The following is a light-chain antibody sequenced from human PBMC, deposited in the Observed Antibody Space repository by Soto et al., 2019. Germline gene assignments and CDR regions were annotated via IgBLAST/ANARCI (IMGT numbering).Light chain of an antibody. CDR2: WAS. CDR3: QHYYNTPRT. V-gene: IGKV4-1*01. Sequence: DIVMTQSPDSLAVSLGERATINCKCSQSVLYSSNNKNYLAWYQQKPGQPPKLLIYWASTRESGVPDRFSGSGSGTDFTPTISSLQAEDVAVSYCQHYYNTPRTFGPGTKVEIK. CDR1: QSVLYSSNNKNY. J-gene: IGKJ3*01.